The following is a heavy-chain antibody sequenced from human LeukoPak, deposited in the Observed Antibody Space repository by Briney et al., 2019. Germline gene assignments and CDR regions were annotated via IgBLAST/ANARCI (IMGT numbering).Heavy chain of an antibody. J-gene: IGHJ6*03. CDR1: GGSFSGYY. Sequence: SDTLSLICALYGGSFSGYYWRWLRHPPGKGLEGLGDINHSGSPYYNPSLKSRVTISVDTSKNQFSLKLSSVTAADTAVYYCASERIAARPSDYYYYMDVWGKGTTVTVSS. D-gene: IGHD6-6*01. CDR2: INHSGSP. V-gene: IGHV4-34*01. CDR3: ASERIAARPSDYYYYMDV.